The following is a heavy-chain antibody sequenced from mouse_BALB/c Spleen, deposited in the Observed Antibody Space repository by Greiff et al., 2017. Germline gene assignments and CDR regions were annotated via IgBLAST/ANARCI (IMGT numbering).Heavy chain of an antibody. CDR3: ARPYYGSSYGFAY. J-gene: IGHJ3*01. CDR2: ISTYYGDA. D-gene: IGHD1-1*01. V-gene: IGHV1S137*01. CDR1: GYTFTDYA. Sequence: QVQLQQSGAELVRPGVSVKISCKGSGYTFTDYAMHWVKQSHAKSLEWIGVISTYYGDASYNQKFKGKATMPVDKSSSTAYMELARLTSEDSAIYYCARPYYGSSYGFAYWGQGTLVTVSA.